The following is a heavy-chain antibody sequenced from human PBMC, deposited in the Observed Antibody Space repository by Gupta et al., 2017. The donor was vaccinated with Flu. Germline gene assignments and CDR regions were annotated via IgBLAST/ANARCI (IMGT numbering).Heavy chain of an antibody. CDR2: TIPVLSMA. CDR1: GDTFSSYT. Sequence: QVQLVQSGAEVKEPGSSVRVSCKVSGDTFSSYTFHWVRLAPGLGPQWMGRTIPVLSMANCAQKFQGRVMITADKSTGTAYMDLSNLRSDDTAIYYCVASDGSGDSPFEYWGQGTLVTVSS. J-gene: IGHJ4*02. V-gene: IGHV1-69*02. D-gene: IGHD3-10*01. CDR3: VASDGSGDSPFEY.